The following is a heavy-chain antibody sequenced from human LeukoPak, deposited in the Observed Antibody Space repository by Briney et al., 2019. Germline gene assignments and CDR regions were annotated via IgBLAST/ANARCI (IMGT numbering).Heavy chain of an antibody. V-gene: IGHV3-7*01. J-gene: IGHJ6*03. CDR3: ARATYYDILTGSYYYYYMDV. CDR1: GFTFSSYW. Sequence: GGSLRLSCAASGFTFSSYWMSWVRQAPGKGLEGVANIKQDGSEKYYVDSVKGRFTISRDNAKNSLYLQMNSLRAEDTAVYYCARATYYDILTGSYYYYYMDVWGKGTTVTVSS. CDR2: IKQDGSEK. D-gene: IGHD3-9*01.